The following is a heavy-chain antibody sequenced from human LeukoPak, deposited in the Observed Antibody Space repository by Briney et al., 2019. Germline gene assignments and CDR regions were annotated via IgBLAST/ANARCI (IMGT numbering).Heavy chain of an antibody. V-gene: IGHV3-30-3*01. Sequence: GGSLRLSCAASGFTFSSYAMHWARQAPGKGLERVAVISYDGSNKYYADSVKGRFTISRDNSKNTLYLQMNSLRAEDTAVYYCARDGGPYAFDIWGQGTMVTVSS. CDR1: GFTFSSYA. J-gene: IGHJ3*02. CDR3: ARDGGPYAFDI. CDR2: ISYDGSNK. D-gene: IGHD2-15*01.